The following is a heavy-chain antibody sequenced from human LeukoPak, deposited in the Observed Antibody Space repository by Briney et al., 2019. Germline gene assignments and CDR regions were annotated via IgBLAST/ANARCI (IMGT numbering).Heavy chain of an antibody. D-gene: IGHD3-10*01. J-gene: IGHJ4*02. V-gene: IGHV3-23*01. CDR2: ISASGSLT. Sequence: PGGSLRLSCAASEFTFSTYAMSWVRQAPGKGLEWVSSISASGSLTYYADSVKGRFTISRDNSKSILFLQMNSPTVEDTAVYYWAKGWFGETLHGPHDYWGQGTLVTVSS. CDR3: AKGWFGETLHGPHDY. CDR1: EFTFSTYA.